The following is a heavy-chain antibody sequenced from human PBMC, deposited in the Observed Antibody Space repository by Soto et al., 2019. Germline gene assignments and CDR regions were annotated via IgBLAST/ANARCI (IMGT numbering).Heavy chain of an antibody. CDR1: GFTFSSYS. CDR3: TRLTPPRGYTYGYYIDY. CDR2: SRNKANRFTT. J-gene: IGHJ4*02. Sequence: PGGSLRLSCAASGFTFSSYSMNWVRQAPGKGLEWVGRSRNKANRFTTEYAASVEGRFTISRDDSGNSLYLQMNSLKTEDTAVYFCTRLTPPRGYTYGYYIDYWGQGTPVTVSS. D-gene: IGHD5-18*01. V-gene: IGHV3-72*01.